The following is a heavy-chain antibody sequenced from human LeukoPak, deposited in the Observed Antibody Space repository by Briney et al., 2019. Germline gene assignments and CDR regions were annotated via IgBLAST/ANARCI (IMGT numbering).Heavy chain of an antibody. J-gene: IGHJ4*02. V-gene: IGHV3-7*01. CDR2: IKHDASEK. CDR1: GFTFSSYW. Sequence: PGGSLRLSCAASGFTFSSYWMAWVRQTPGKGLEWVANIKHDASEKYYVDSVKGRFTISRDNAQNSFYLQMNSLRAEDTAVYYCARDGGSTGYDLYAYWGQGTL. D-gene: IGHD5-12*01. CDR3: ARDGGSTGYDLYAY.